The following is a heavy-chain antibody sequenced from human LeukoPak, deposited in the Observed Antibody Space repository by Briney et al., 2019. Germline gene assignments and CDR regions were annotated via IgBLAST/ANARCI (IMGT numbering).Heavy chain of an antibody. J-gene: IGHJ4*02. V-gene: IGHV1-24*01. CDR3: AAYYGSGNDLDY. D-gene: IGHD3-10*01. CDR1: GYTLTELS. CDR2: FDPEDGET. Sequence: ASVKVSCTVSGYTLTELSMHWVRQAPGKGLEWMGGFDPEDGETIYAQKFQGRVTMTEDTSTDTAYMELCSLRSEDTAVYYCAAYYGSGNDLDYWGQGTLVTVSS.